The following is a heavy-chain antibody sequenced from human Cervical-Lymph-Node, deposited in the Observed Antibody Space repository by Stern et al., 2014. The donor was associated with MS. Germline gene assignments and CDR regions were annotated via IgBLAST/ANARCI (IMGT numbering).Heavy chain of an antibody. CDR1: GYIFTDYY. D-gene: IGHD3-3*01. CDR2: INPNSGGT. J-gene: IGHJ4*01. V-gene: IGHV1-2*02. Sequence: QVQLVQSGAEARAPGASMKVSCKASGYIFTDYYLHWVRQAHGQGLEWLGWINPNSGGTNYAQNFQGRVTMTRDTSISPAYMELRWLGSADTAVYYCARGSGTAYDLRGDYWGQGTLVTVSS. CDR3: ARGSGTAYDLRGDY.